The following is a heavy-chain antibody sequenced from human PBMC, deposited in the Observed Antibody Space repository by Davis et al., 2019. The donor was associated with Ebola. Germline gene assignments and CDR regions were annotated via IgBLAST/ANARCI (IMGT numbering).Heavy chain of an antibody. CDR3: ARLRGRIAARL. D-gene: IGHD6-6*01. CDR2: IYYSGST. Sequence: GSLRLSCAASGFTFSSYWMSWIRQPPGKGLEWIGSIYYSGSTYYNPSLKSRVTISVDTSKNQFSLKLSSVTAADTAVYYCARLRGRIAARLWGQGTLVTVSS. J-gene: IGHJ4*02. CDR1: GFTFSSYW. V-gene: IGHV4-39*01.